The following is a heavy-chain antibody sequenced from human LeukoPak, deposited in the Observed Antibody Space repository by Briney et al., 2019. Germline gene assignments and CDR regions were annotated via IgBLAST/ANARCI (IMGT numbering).Heavy chain of an antibody. Sequence: SVKVSCTASGGTFSSYAISWVRQAPGQGLEWMGGIIPIFGTANYAQKFQGRVTITADESTSTAYMELSSLRSEDTAVYYCAGRPRVSGYYYYGMDVWGQGTTVTVSS. J-gene: IGHJ6*02. CDR2: IIPIFGTA. D-gene: IGHD3-10*01. CDR3: AGRPRVSGYYYYGMDV. V-gene: IGHV1-69*01. CDR1: GGTFSSYA.